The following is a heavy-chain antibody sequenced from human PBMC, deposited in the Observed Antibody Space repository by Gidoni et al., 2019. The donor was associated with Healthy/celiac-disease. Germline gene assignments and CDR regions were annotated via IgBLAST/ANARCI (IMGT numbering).Heavy chain of an antibody. CDR1: GFSLSTSGVG. V-gene: IGHV2-5*02. CDR2: IYWDDDK. Sequence: QITLKESGPTLVKPTQTRTLTCTFSGFSLSTSGVGVGWIRQPPGKALDWLALIYWDDDKRYSPSLKSRLTITKDTSKNQVVLTMTNMDPVDTATYYCARTPPSTMIVVAMGHDAFDIWGQGTMVTVSS. D-gene: IGHD3-22*01. CDR3: ARTPPSTMIVVAMGHDAFDI. J-gene: IGHJ3*02.